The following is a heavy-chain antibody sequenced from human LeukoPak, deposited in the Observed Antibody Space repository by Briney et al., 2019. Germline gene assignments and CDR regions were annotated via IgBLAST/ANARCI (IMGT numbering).Heavy chain of an antibody. CDR2: IYYSGST. V-gene: IGHV4-39*01. D-gene: IGHD3-10*01. CDR3: ARGRGAALYYYYMDV. Sequence: SETLSLTCTVSGGSISSSSYYWGWIRQPPGKGLEWIGSIYYSGSTYYNPSLKSRVTISVDTSKNQFSLKLSSVTAADTAVYYCARGRGAALYYYYMDVWGKGTTVTVSS. CDR1: GGSISSSSYY. J-gene: IGHJ6*03.